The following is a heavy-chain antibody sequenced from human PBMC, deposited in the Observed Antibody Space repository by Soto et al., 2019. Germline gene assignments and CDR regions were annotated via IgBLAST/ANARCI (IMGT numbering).Heavy chain of an antibody. CDR3: GRAREDSSGYYYGGAFDI. CDR1: GGTFSSYA. J-gene: IGHJ3*02. V-gene: IGHV1-69*13. CDR2: IIPIFGTA. D-gene: IGHD3-22*01. Sequence: SVKVSCKASGGTFSSYAISWVRQAPGQGLEWMGGIIPIFGTANYAQKIQGRVTITADESTSTAYMELSSLRSEDTALYYCGRAREDSSGYYYGGAFDIWGQWTMVTVSS.